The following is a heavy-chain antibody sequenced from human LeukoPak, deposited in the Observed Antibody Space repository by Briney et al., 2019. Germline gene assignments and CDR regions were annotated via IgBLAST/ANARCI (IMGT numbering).Heavy chain of an antibody. D-gene: IGHD1-26*01. CDR2: IKQDGSEK. J-gene: IGHJ4*02. CDR1: GFTFSSYW. Sequence: AGSLRLSCAASGFTFSSYWVSWVRQAPGKGLEWVANIKQDGSEKYYVDSVKGRFTISRDNAKNSLYLQMNSLRAEDTAVYYCAIEWELLWGYFEYWGQGTLVTVSS. CDR3: AIEWELLWGYFEY. V-gene: IGHV3-7*01.